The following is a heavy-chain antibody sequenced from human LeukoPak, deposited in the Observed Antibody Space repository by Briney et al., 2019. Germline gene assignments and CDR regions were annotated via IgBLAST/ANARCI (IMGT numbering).Heavy chain of an antibody. CDR3: ARDRSGYDFCRFDP. CDR2: IKQDGSEK. V-gene: IGHV3-7*05. CDR1: GFTFSSYW. J-gene: IGHJ5*02. D-gene: IGHD5-12*01. Sequence: PGGSLRLSCAASGFTFSSYWMSWVRQAPGKGLEWVANIKQDGSEKYYVGSVKGRFTISRDNAKNSMYLQMNSLRAEDTAVYYCARDRSGYDFCRFDPWGQGTLVTVSS.